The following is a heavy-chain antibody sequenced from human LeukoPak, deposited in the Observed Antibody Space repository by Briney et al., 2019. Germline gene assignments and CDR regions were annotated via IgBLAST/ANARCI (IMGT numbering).Heavy chain of an antibody. J-gene: IGHJ6*02. CDR2: INHSGST. CDR3: ARGRISNYDILTGYTYYYYYGMDV. D-gene: IGHD3-9*01. V-gene: IGHV4-34*01. Sequence: SETLSLTCAVYGGSFSGYYWSWIRQPPGKGLEWLGEINHSGSTNYNPSLKSRVTISVDTSKNQFSLKLSSVTAADTAVYYCARGRISNYDILTGYTYYYYYGMDVWGQGTTVTVSS. CDR1: GGSFSGYY.